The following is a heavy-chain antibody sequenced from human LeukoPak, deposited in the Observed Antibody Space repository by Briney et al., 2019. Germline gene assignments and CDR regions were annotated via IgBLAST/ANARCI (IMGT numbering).Heavy chain of an antibody. CDR1: GFTFSNYG. CDR3: ARAIAAAGPYYFDY. CDR2: ISYDGSNK. V-gene: IGHV3-30*19. J-gene: IGHJ4*02. D-gene: IGHD6-13*01. Sequence: GGSLRLSCAASGFTFSNYGMHWVRQAPGKGLEWEAVISYDGSNKYYADSVKGRFTISRDNPKNTLYLQMNSLRAEDTAVYYCARAIAAAGPYYFDYWGQGTLVTVSS.